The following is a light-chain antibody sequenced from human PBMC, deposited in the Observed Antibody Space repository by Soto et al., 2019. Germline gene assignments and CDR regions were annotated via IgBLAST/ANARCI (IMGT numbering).Light chain of an antibody. CDR1: ETVTSKF. Sequence: EIVMTQSPGTLSLSPGETATLSCEASETVTSKFLAWYQQKAGQAPRLLIYGASNRASGISDRFSGSGSGTDFTLTIFSLEPEDFAVYYCQQYGLSPYSFGQGTKVE. CDR3: QQYGLSPYS. J-gene: IGKJ2*01. V-gene: IGKV3-20*01. CDR2: GAS.